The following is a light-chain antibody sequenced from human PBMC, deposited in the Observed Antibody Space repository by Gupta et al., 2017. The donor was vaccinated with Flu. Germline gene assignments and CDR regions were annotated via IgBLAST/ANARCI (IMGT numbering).Light chain of an antibody. Sequence: EIVMTQSPLSLPVTPGEPASISCRSSQSLLHSNGYNYLDWYLQKPGQSPRLLIYLGSNRASGVPDRFSGSGSGTDFTLKISRVEAEDDGVYYCMQALQTPSFGGGTKVEIK. V-gene: IGKV2-28*01. CDR1: QSLLHSNGYNY. CDR3: MQALQTPS. J-gene: IGKJ4*02. CDR2: LGS.